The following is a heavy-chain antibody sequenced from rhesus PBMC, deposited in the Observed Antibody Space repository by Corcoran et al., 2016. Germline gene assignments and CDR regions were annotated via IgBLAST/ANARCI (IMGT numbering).Heavy chain of an antibody. Sequence: VPLQASGPGLLTPSETLSLTCAVSGGSISRNYWSWIRQPPCTGLEWIGYIYGSRGSTYYNPSRKSRVTMSTDTSKNQCSLKLSSVTAADTAGYYCARDDYGSSRGCDYWGQGVRGTVSS. CDR1: GGSISRNY. D-gene: IGHD4-29*01. J-gene: IGHJ4*01. CDR2: IYGSRGST. CDR3: ARDDYGSSRGCDY. V-gene: IGHV4-165*01.